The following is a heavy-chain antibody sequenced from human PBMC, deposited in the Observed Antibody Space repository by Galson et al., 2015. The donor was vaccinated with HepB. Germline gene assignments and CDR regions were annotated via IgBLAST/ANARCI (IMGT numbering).Heavy chain of an antibody. V-gene: IGHV3-74*01. D-gene: IGHD3-22*01. Sequence: SLRLSCAASGFTFSSYWMHWARQAPGKGLVWVSRINSDGSYTSYADSVKGRFTISRDNAKNTLSLQMNSLRAEDTAVYYCARVAYYDSSGFGYWGQGTLVTVSS. CDR2: INSDGSYT. J-gene: IGHJ4*02. CDR3: ARVAYYDSSGFGY. CDR1: GFTFSSYW.